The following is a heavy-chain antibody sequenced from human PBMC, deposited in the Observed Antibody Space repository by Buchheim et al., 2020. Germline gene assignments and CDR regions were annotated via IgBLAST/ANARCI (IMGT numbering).Heavy chain of an antibody. J-gene: IGHJ4*02. Sequence: QVQLVESGGGVVQPGRSLRLSCAASGFTFSSYGMHWVRQAPGKGLEWVAVISYDGSNKYYADSVKGRFTISRDNYKNTLSLQMNSLRAEDTAVYYCAKDSCCGSYLDYWGQGTL. CDR3: AKDSCCGSYLDY. CDR1: GFTFSSYG. D-gene: IGHD1-26*01. CDR2: ISYDGSNK. V-gene: IGHV3-30*18.